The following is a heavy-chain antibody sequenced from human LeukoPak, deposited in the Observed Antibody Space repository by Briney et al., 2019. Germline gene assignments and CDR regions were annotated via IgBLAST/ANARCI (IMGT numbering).Heavy chain of an antibody. CDR3: ARDQRDGYNGDY. D-gene: IGHD5-24*01. J-gene: IGHJ4*02. CDR1: GYTFTSYY. CDR2: INPSGGST. Sequence: ASVKVSCKASGYTFTSYYMHWVRQAPGQGLGWMGIINPSGGSTSYAQKFQGRVTMTRDTSASTVYMELSSLRSEDTAVYYCARDQRDGYNGDYWGQGTLVTVSS. V-gene: IGHV1-46*01.